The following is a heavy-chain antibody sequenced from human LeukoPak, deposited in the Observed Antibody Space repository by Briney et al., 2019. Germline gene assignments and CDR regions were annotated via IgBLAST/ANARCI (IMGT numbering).Heavy chain of an antibody. Sequence: SETLSLTCAVYGGSFSGYYWSWIRQPPGKGLEWIGEINHSGSTNYNPSLKSRVTISVDTSKNQFSLKLSSVTAADTAVYYCARRRALVTMVRGVIIPWFDPWGQGTLVTVSS. D-gene: IGHD3-10*01. CDR1: GGSFSGYY. CDR2: INHSGST. CDR3: ARRRALVTMVRGVIIPWFDP. J-gene: IGHJ5*02. V-gene: IGHV4-34*01.